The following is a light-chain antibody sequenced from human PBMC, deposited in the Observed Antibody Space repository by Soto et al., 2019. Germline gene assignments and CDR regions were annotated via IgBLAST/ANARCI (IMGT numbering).Light chain of an antibody. CDR3: QQSYSTPLT. Sequence: DIQMTQSPSSLSASVGDRVTITCRASQSISSYLNWYQQKPGKAPKLLIYAASSLQSGVPSRFSGSGSGTDFTLTSSRLQPEDFATYDCQQSYSTPLTFGGGTKVEIK. V-gene: IGKV1-39*01. CDR2: AAS. J-gene: IGKJ4*01. CDR1: QSISSY.